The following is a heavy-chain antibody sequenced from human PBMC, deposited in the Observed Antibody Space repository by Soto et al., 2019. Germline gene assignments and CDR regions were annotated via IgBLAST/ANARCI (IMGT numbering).Heavy chain of an antibody. CDR3: ARGHSSGWYAPYYYYYYGMDV. CDR1: GFTFSSYA. D-gene: IGHD6-19*01. Sequence: GGSLRLSCAASGFTFSSYAMHWVRQAPGKGLEWVAVISYDGSNKYYADSVKGRFTISRDNSKNTLYLQMNSLRAEDTAVYYCARGHSSGWYAPYYYYYYGMDVWGQGTTVTVSS. CDR2: ISYDGSNK. J-gene: IGHJ6*02. V-gene: IGHV3-30-3*01.